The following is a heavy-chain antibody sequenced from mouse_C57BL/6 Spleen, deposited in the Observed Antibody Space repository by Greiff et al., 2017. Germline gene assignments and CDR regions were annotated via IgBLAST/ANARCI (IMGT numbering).Heavy chain of an antibody. D-gene: IGHD1-1*01. J-gene: IGHJ2*01. V-gene: IGHV14-2*01. CDR2: IDPEDGET. CDR1: GFNIQDYY. Sequence: VQLKESGAELVKPGASVKLSCTASGFNIQDYYLHWVKQRTEQGLEWIGRIDPEDGETKYAPKFQGKATITADTSSNTAYLQLSSLTSEDTAVYYCASEPDYYGSSHFDYWGQGTTLTVSS. CDR3: ASEPDYYGSSHFDY.